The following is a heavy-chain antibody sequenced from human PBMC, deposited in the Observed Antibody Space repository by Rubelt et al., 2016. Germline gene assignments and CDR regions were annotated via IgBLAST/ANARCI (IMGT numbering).Heavy chain of an antibody. CDR1: GGSISSGGYS. CDR2: IYSSGST. CDR3: ARRGVPAPNNWCDP. J-gene: IGHJ5*02. D-gene: IGHD2-2*01. Sequence: QVQLQESGPGLVKPSQTLSLTCTVSGGSISSGGYSWSWIRQPPGKGLEWIGYIYSSGSTSSNPSLKRRVTMSIDTSKGQCSLKLSAVTAADTAVYYCARRGVPAPNNWCDPWGQGTLVTVSS. V-gene: IGHV4-30-4*07.